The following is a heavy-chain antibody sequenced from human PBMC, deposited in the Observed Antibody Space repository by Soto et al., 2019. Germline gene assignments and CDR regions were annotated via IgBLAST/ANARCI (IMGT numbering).Heavy chain of an antibody. CDR1: GGYLSGYY. Sequence: ETLSLTCAVYGGYLSGYYWSWIRQPPGKGLEWIGEINDSGTTNYNPSLKSRVTISVDTSKNQFSLRLSSVTAADTAVYYCARGVGATGYWGQGTRVTVS. CDR2: INDSGTT. D-gene: IGHD1-26*01. J-gene: IGHJ4*02. V-gene: IGHV4-34*01. CDR3: ARGVGATGY.